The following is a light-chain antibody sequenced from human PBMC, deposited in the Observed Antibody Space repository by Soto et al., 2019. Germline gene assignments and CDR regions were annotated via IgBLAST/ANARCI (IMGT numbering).Light chain of an antibody. J-gene: IGLJ1*01. CDR1: SSDVGGYNY. V-gene: IGLV2-14*01. Sequence: QAVLTQTASVSGSPGQSITISCTGTSSDVGGYNYVSWYQQHPGKAPKLMIYEVSNRPSGVSNRVSGSKSGNTASLTISGLHAEDEADYYCSSYTSSSTLYVFGTGTKLPVL. CDR3: SSYTSSSTLYV. CDR2: EVS.